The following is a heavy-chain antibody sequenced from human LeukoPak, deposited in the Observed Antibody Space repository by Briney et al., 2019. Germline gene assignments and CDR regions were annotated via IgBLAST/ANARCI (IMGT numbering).Heavy chain of an antibody. CDR1: GYTVTNHD. D-gene: IGHD1-26*01. Sequence: ASVKVSCKASGYTVTNHDFNWVRQATGQGLEWMGWMNPNSGNTAYSQKFQGRVSITRDRSVTTAYMELSSLTSEDTAVYYCARELWELPAWWGQGTLVTVSS. CDR3: ARELWELPAW. CDR2: MNPNSGNT. V-gene: IGHV1-8*03. J-gene: IGHJ4*02.